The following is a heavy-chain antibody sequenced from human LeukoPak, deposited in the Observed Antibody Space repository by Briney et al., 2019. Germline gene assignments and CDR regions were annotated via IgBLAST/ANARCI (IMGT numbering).Heavy chain of an antibody. CDR2: IIPIFGTA. CDR3: AMLGAVGATLDYYYVDV. J-gene: IGHJ6*03. V-gene: IGHV1-69*05. D-gene: IGHD1-26*01. CDR1: GGTFSSYA. Sequence: GASVKVSCKASGGTFSSYAISWVRQAPGQGLEWMGGIIPIFGTANYAQKFQGRVTITTDESTSTAYMELSSLRSEDTAVYYCAMLGAVGATLDYYYVDVWGRGTTVTVSS.